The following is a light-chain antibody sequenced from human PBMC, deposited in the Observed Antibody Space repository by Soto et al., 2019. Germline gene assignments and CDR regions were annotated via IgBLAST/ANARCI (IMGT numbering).Light chain of an antibody. Sequence: QSVLTQPASVSGSPGQSITISCTGTSSDVGGYNYVSWYQQYPGKAPKLLIYDVSDRPSGVSNRFSGSKSGNTASLTISGVQDEDEADYYCSSYTPSAVLFGGGTKLTVL. J-gene: IGLJ3*02. V-gene: IGLV2-14*01. CDR3: SSYTPSAVL. CDR1: SSDVGGYNY. CDR2: DVS.